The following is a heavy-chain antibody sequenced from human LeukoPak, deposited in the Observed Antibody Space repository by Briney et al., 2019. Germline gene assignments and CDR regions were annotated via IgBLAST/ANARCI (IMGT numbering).Heavy chain of an antibody. Sequence: ASVKVSCKAFGYTFTSNYMHWVRQAPGQGLEWMGIINPSGGSTSYAQKFQGRVTMTRDMSTSTVYMELSSLRSEDTAVYYCARVSSSGWDFDYWGQGTLVTVSS. D-gene: IGHD6-19*01. CDR1: GYTFTSNY. CDR3: ARVSSSGWDFDY. J-gene: IGHJ4*02. CDR2: INPSGGST. V-gene: IGHV1-46*01.